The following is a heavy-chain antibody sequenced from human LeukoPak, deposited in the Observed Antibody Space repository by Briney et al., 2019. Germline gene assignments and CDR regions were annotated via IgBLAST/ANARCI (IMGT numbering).Heavy chain of an antibody. CDR2: ISGSGGST. D-gene: IGHD3-10*01. V-gene: IGHV3-23*01. CDR1: GFTFSSYA. Sequence: QPGGSLRLSCAASGFTFSSYAMSWVRQAPGKGLEWVSAISGSGGSTYYADSVKGRFTISRDNSKNTLYLQMNSLRAEDAAVYYCAKDFDGSGSYYNFVPDYWGQGTLVTVPS. J-gene: IGHJ4*02. CDR3: AKDFDGSGSYYNFVPDY.